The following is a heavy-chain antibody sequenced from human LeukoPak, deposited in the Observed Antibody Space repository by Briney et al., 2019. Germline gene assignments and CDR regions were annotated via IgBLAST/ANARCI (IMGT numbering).Heavy chain of an antibody. CDR3: AKELISGSYSQA. CDR2: ISGSGGST. CDR1: GFTFSSYA. D-gene: IGHD1-26*01. J-gene: IGHJ5*02. Sequence: GGSLRLSCATSGFTFSSYAMSWVHQAPGKGLEWVSAISGSGGSTYYADSVKGRFTISRDNSKNTLYLQMNSLRAEDTAVYYCAKELISGSYSQAWGQGTLVTVSS. V-gene: IGHV3-23*01.